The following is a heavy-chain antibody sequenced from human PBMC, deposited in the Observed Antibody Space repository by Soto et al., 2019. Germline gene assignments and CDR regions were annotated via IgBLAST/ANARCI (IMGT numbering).Heavy chain of an antibody. CDR1: GFTFSSYG. CDR2: IWYDGSNK. J-gene: IGHJ6*02. Sequence: QVQLVESGGGVVQPGRSLRLSCAASGFTFSSYGMHWVRQAPGKGLEWVAVIWYDGSNKYYADSVKGRFTISRDNSKNTLYLQMNSLRAEDTAVYYCARDVIAAAGPYYYYGMDVWGQGTTVTVSS. V-gene: IGHV3-33*01. CDR3: ARDVIAAAGPYYYYGMDV. D-gene: IGHD6-13*01.